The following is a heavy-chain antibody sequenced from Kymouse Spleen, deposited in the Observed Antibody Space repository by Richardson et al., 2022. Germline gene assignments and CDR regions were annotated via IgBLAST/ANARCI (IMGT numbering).Heavy chain of an antibody. CDR1: GGSFSGYY. D-gene: IGHD6-13*01. CDR2: INHSGST. J-gene: IGHJ4*02. V-gene: IGHV4-34*01. Sequence: QVQLQQWGAGLLKPSETLSLTCAVYGGSFSGYYWSWIRQPPGKGLEWIGEINHSGSTNYNPSLKSRVTISVDTSKNQFSLKLSSVTAADTAVYYCARMGAAAGTDYWGQGTLVTVSS. CDR3: ARMGAAAGTDY.